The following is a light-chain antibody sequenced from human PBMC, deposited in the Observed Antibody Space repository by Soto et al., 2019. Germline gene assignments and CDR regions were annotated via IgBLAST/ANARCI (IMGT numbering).Light chain of an antibody. CDR2: EVT. J-gene: IGLJ1*01. V-gene: IGLV2-14*01. Sequence: SGLTQPASVSGSPGRSITMACTGTRRDVGGYNYVSWYQQYPGKSPKLLIYEVTHRPSGVSNRFSGSKSGNTASLTISGLQAEDEADYYCSSYTISNTLPFVFGTGTKVTVL. CDR1: RRDVGGYNY. CDR3: SSYTISNTLPFV.